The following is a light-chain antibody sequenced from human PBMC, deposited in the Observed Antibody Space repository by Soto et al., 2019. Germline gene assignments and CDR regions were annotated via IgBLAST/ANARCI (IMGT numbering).Light chain of an antibody. Sequence: QSALTQPPSASGSPGQSITISCTGTSSDVGAYNYVSWYQQHPGKAPKLMIHEVSKRPSGVPDRFSASKSGNTASLTVPGLQAEDEADYYCSSHGGSNNFYVFGTGTKVTVL. CDR2: EVS. CDR3: SSHGGSNNFYV. J-gene: IGLJ1*01. CDR1: SSDVGAYNY. V-gene: IGLV2-8*01.